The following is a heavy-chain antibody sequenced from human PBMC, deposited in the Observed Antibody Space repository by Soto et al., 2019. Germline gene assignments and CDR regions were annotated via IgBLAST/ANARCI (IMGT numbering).Heavy chain of an antibody. CDR3: ARGSPEIYSSSWYPPSDY. CDR2: ISGYNTMT. CDR1: GYTFTSYG. Sequence: GXSVKVSCKASGYTFTSYGIIWVRQAPGQGLEWMGWISGYNTMTNYVQKLQGRVTMTTDTSTSTAYMELRSLRSDDTAVYYCARGSPEIYSSSWYPPSDYWGQGTLVTVSS. D-gene: IGHD6-13*01. J-gene: IGHJ4*02. V-gene: IGHV1-18*01.